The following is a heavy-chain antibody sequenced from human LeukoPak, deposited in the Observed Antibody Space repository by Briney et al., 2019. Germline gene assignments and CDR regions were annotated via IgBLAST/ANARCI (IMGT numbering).Heavy chain of an antibody. CDR1: GYTFTSYW. CDR2: IDPSDSYT. V-gene: IGHV5-10-1*01. D-gene: IGHD6-13*01. Sequence: GESLKISCQGSGYTFTSYWISWVRQMPGKGPEWMGRIDPSDSYTNYSPSFQGHVTISADKSISTAYLQWSSLKASDTAMYYCARHLGQQKDNWFDPWGQGTLVTVSS. J-gene: IGHJ5*02. CDR3: ARHLGQQKDNWFDP.